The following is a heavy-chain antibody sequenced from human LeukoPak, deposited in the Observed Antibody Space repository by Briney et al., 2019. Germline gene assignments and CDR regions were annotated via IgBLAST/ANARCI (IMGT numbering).Heavy chain of an antibody. CDR1: GFTFSKSW. V-gene: IGHV3-7*01. CDR3: ATSRSLDRSLDY. D-gene: IGHD3-9*01. CDR2: IKQDGSEK. Sequence: GGSLRLSCAVSGFTFSKSWMHWVRQAPGKGLEWVANIKQDGSEKYYVDSVKGRFTISRDNAKNSLFLQMNSLRVEDTAVYYCATSRSLDRSLDYWGQGTLVTVSS. J-gene: IGHJ4*02.